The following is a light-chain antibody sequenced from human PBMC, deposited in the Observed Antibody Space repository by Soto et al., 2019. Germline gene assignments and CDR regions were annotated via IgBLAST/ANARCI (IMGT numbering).Light chain of an antibody. J-gene: IGKJ2*03. Sequence: EIVLTQSPGTLSLSPGERATLSYRASQSVGSSYLAWYQQKPGQAPRLLLYGTYNRVTGLPDRFSGSGSETDFTLTISRLEPEDFAVYYCQQYGSSPPFSFGQGTKLEIK. CDR1: QSVGSSY. V-gene: IGKV3-20*01. CDR3: QQYGSSPPFS. CDR2: GTY.